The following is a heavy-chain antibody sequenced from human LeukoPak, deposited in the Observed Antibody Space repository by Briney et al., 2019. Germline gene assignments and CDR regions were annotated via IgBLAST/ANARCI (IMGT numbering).Heavy chain of an antibody. Sequence: SETLSLTCTVSGGSISSYYWSWIRQPPGEGLEWIGYIYYSGSTNYNPSLKSRVTISVDTSKNQFSLKLSSVTAADTAVYYCARVGAGGYYDSSGYGYGMDVWGQGTTVTVSS. D-gene: IGHD3-22*01. CDR1: GGSISSYY. V-gene: IGHV4-59*01. CDR2: IYYSGST. J-gene: IGHJ6*02. CDR3: ARVGAGGYYDSSGYGYGMDV.